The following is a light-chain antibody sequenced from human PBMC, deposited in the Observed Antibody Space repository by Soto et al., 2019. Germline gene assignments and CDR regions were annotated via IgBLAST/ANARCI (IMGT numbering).Light chain of an antibody. CDR1: QSVLYSSNTKNY. Sequence: DIVLTQSPDSLAVSLGERATFNCKSSQSVLYSSNTKNYLAWYQQKPGQPPKLVIYWESTRESGVPDRFSGRGSGPDFTLTISSLQAEDVAVYYCQQYYTTPLTFGPGTKGDIK. CDR2: WES. V-gene: IGKV4-1*01. J-gene: IGKJ3*01. CDR3: QQYYTTPLT.